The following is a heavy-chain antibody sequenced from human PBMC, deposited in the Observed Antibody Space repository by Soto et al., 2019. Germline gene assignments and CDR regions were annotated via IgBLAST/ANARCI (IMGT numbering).Heavy chain of an antibody. J-gene: IGHJ3*02. CDR3: ARDSRLRFLEWLPPNDAFDI. Sequence: GASVKVSCKASGYTFTGYYMHWVRQAPGQGLEWMGWINPNSGGTNYAQKFQGWVTMTRDMSISTAYMELSRLRSDDTAVYYCARDSRLRFLEWLPPNDAFDIWGQGTMVTVSS. V-gene: IGHV1-2*04. CDR1: GYTFTGYY. D-gene: IGHD3-3*01. CDR2: INPNSGGT.